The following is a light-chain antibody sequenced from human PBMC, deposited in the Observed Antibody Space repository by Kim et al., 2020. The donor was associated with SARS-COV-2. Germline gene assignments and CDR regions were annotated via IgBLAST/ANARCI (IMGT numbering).Light chain of an antibody. J-gene: IGLJ3*02. CDR1: SNNVGNQG. V-gene: IGLV10-54*01. CDR3: SAWDSSLSGWV. CDR2: RNN. Sequence: QAGLTQPPSVSKGLRQTATLTCTGNSNNVGNQGAAWLQQHQGHPPKLLSYRNNNRPSGISERLSASRSGNTASLTILGLQPEDEADYYCSAWDSSLSGWVFAGGTQLTVL.